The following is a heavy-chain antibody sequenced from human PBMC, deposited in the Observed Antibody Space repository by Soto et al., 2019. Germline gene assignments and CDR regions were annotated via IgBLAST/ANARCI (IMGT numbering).Heavy chain of an antibody. Sequence: QVPLVQSGAEVKKPGSSVTVSCKASGGTFSSYAIHWVRQAPGQGLEWMGGIIPMYGPAKYAQRFQGRVTITADESTTTVYMELTSLTSQDTAVEYCARVTSMVRGVIDNWFAPWGHGTLVTVSS. V-gene: IGHV1-69*01. CDR2: IIPMYGPA. CDR1: GGTFSSYA. D-gene: IGHD3-10*01. CDR3: ARVTSMVRGVIDNWFAP. J-gene: IGHJ5*02.